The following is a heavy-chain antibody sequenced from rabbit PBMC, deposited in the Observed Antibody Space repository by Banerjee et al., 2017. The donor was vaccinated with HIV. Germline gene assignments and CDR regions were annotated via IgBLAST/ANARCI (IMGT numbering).Heavy chain of an antibody. Sequence: QEQLVESGGGLVQPEGSLTLTCKASGFSFSDRDVMCWVRQAPGKGLEWIACINAATGKPVYATWEKGRFTISRTSSTTVTLRMTSLTAADRATYFCARDLVGVIGWNFYLWGPGTLVTVS. J-gene: IGHJ4*01. CDR1: GFSFSDRDV. V-gene: IGHV1S45*01. CDR3: ARDLVGVIGWNFYL. CDR2: INAATGKP. D-gene: IGHD1-1*01.